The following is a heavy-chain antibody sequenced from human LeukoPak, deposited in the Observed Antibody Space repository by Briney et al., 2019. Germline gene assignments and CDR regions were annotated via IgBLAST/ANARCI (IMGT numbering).Heavy chain of an antibody. V-gene: IGHV1-46*01. J-gene: IGHJ4*02. Sequence: GASVKVSCKASGYTFTSYYTHWVRQAPGQGLEWVGIINPSGGSTSYAQKFQGRVTMTRDTSTSTVYMELSSLRSEDTAVYYCARDGPRIAALGEDFDYWGQGTLVTVSS. CDR1: GYTFTSYY. CDR3: ARDGPRIAALGEDFDY. D-gene: IGHD6-6*01. CDR2: INPSGGST.